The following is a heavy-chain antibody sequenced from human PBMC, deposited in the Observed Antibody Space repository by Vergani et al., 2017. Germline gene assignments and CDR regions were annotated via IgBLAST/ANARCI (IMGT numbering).Heavy chain of an antibody. Sequence: QVQLVQSGAEVKKPGASVKVSCKASGYTFTGYYMHWVRQAPGQGLEWMGWINPNSGGTNYAQKFQGRVTMTRDTSISTAYMELSRLRSDDTAVYYCAREVGSYYPRSHYYGMDVWGQGTTVTVSS. CDR2: INPNSGGT. J-gene: IGHJ6*02. CDR1: GYTFTGYY. V-gene: IGHV1-2*02. D-gene: IGHD1-26*01. CDR3: AREVGSYYPRSHYYGMDV.